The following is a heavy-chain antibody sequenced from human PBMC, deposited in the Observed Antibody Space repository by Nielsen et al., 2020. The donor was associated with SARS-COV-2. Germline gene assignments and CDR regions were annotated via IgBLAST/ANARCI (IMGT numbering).Heavy chain of an antibody. CDR2: INAGNGNT. CDR1: GYTFTSYA. J-gene: IGHJ6*02. D-gene: IGHD2-2*01. CDR3: AREPRYCSSTSCQRYYGMDV. V-gene: IGHV1-3*01. Sequence: ASVKVSCKASGYTFTSYAMHWVRQAPGQRLEWMGWINAGNGNTKYSQKFQGRVTMTRDTSISTAYMELSRLRSDDTAVYYCAREPRYCSSTSCQRYYGMDVWGQGTTVTVSS.